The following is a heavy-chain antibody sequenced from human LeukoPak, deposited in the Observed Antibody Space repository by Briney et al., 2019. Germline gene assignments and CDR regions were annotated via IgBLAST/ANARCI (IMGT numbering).Heavy chain of an antibody. Sequence: SETLSLTCTVSSASISSGTYYWSWIRQPAGTGLEWIGRIYTTGSTNYNPSLKSRVTISVDTSKNQFSLKLSSVTAADTAVYYCARLYSRFGINWFDPWGQGTLVTVSS. CDR2: IYTTGST. CDR1: SASISSGTYY. D-gene: IGHD6-13*01. V-gene: IGHV4-61*02. J-gene: IGHJ5*02. CDR3: ARLYSRFGINWFDP.